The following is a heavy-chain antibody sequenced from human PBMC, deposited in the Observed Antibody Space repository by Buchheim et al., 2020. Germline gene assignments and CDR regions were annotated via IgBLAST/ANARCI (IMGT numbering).Heavy chain of an antibody. V-gene: IGHV4-31*03. CDR2: INSDGST. CDR1: GASISSGGYH. D-gene: IGHD1-14*01. CDR3: ATYQAGRGGQGY. Sequence: QMQLQESGPGLVKPSQTLSLTCTVSGASISSGGYHWSWIRQHPGKGLEWIGYINSDGSTHSNPSLKSRITISVDTSQNQFSPSLSSVAAADTAVYYCATYQAGRGGQGYWGQGTL. J-gene: IGHJ4*02.